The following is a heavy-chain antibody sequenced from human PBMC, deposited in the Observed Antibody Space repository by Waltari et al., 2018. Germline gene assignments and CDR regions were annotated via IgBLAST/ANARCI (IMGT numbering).Heavy chain of an antibody. CDR2: IYHSGST. CDR3: TRGDYYYYYYMDV. Sequence: QVQLQESGPGLVKPSETLSLTCAVSGYSISSGYYWGWIRQPPGKGLEWIGSIYHSGSTYYNPSLKSRVTISVDTSKNQFSLKLSSVTAADTAVYYCTRGDYYYYYYMDVWGKGTTVTVSS. V-gene: IGHV4-38-2*01. J-gene: IGHJ6*03. CDR1: GYSISSGYY.